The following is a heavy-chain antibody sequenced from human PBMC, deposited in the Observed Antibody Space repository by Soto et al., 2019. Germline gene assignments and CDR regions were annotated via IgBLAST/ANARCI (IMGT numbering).Heavy chain of an antibody. CDR3: AKGGWVQVRWYLDS. CDR2: ISNDGSSQ. Sequence: QVDLVESGGGVVQPGRSLRLSCAASGFAFNTYAMHWVRQAPGKGLEWVAVISNDGSSQYFADSVKGRFTISRDNSENKLSLHMNSLRPEDTAVYYCAKGGWVQVRWYLDSWGHGTLVTVSS. V-gene: IGHV3-30-3*01. J-gene: IGHJ5*01. CDR1: GFAFNTYA. D-gene: IGHD2-15*01.